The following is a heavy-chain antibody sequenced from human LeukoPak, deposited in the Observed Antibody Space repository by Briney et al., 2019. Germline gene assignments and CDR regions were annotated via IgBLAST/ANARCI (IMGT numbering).Heavy chain of an antibody. CDR2: INPNSGGT. J-gene: IGHJ4*02. CDR3: ARGRGDYYDSSGYHDF. D-gene: IGHD3-22*01. V-gene: IGHV1-2*06. CDR1: GYTFTGYY. Sequence: ASVKVSCKASGYTFTGYYMHWVRQAPGQGLEWMGRINPNSGGTNYAQKFQGRVTMTSDTSISTAHMELSRLRSDDTAVYYCARGRGDYYDSSGYHDFWGQGTLVTVSS.